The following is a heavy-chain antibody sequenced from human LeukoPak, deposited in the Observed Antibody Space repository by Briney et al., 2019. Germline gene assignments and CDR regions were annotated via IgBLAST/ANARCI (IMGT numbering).Heavy chain of an antibody. V-gene: IGHV1-18*01. CDR2: VSTNDGNT. CDR3: TRAPPGMTMMTDY. J-gene: IGHJ4*02. CDR1: GYTFTNYH. D-gene: IGHD3-22*01. Sequence: ASVKVSCTASGYTFTNYHIAWVRQAPGQGLEWMGWVSTNDGNTVYAQRLQGRVTMTTDTSTSVAYKELRSLTSDDTAVYYCTRAPPGMTMMTDYWGQGTLVTVSS.